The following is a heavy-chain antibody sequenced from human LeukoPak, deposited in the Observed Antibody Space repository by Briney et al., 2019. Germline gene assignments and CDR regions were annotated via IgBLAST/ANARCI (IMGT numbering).Heavy chain of an antibody. J-gene: IGHJ4*02. V-gene: IGHV3-21*01. CDR3: ARFSPDTRTLDY. CDR2: ISSSSSYI. CDR1: GFTFSSYS. D-gene: IGHD3-3*01. Sequence: GGSLRLSCAASGFTFSSYSMNWVRQAPGKGLEWVSSISSSSSYIYYADSVKGRFTISRDNAKNSLYLQMNGLRAEDTAVYYCARFSPDTRTLDYWGQGTLVTVSS.